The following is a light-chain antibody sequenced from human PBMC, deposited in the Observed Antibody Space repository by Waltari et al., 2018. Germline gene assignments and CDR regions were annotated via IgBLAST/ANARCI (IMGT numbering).Light chain of an antibody. V-gene: IGLV1-51*01. CDR1: SSNIVDSH. CDR3: GSWDTRLNTGV. Sequence: QSVLTQPPSVSAAPGQKVTISCSGGSSNIVDSHVSWYQQLPGAAPKLLIYENNRRPSGIPDRFSCSKSGTSATLDIPGRQTGDEGDYYCGSWDTRLNTGVFGGGTKLTVL. CDR2: ENN. J-gene: IGLJ3*02.